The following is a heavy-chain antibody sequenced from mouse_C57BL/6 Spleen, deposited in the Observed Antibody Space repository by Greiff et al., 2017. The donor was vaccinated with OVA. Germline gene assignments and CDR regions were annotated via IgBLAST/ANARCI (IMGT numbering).Heavy chain of an antibody. CDR2: INPNNGGT. CDR1: GYTFTDYY. Sequence: VQLQQSGPELVKPGASVKISCKASGYTFTDYYMNWVKQSHGKSLEWIGDINPNNGGTSYNQKFKGKATLTVDKSSSTAYMELRSLTSEDSAVYYCASEGRHYYGSRFAYWGQGTLVTVSA. CDR3: ASEGRHYYGSRFAY. V-gene: IGHV1-26*01. J-gene: IGHJ3*01. D-gene: IGHD1-1*01.